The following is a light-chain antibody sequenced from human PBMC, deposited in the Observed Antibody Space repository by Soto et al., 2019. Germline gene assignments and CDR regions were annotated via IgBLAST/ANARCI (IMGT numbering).Light chain of an antibody. Sequence: IVLTQSPGTLSLSPGERATLSCRASQTGSNSYLAWYQQKSGQAPRLLIYGVSTRATGTPDRFSGSGSGTEFSLTNRRLEPEDFAVYFCQHFVYPQWTFGPGTKVEIK. CDR1: QTGSNSY. J-gene: IGKJ1*01. V-gene: IGKV3-20*01. CDR2: GVS. CDR3: QHFVYPQWT.